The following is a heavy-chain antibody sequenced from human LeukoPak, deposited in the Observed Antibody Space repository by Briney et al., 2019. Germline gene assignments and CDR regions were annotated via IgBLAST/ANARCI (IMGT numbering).Heavy chain of an antibody. Sequence: GGSLRLSCAASGFAFSDYGMNWVRQAPGKGLEWVAFIRFDGHERYVDSVKGRFTISRDTSKNMVYLQMNSLRAEDTAVYYCAKDLLMTQRTVTAPFDYWGQGTLATVSS. CDR2: IRFDGHER. CDR3: AKDLLMTQRTVTAPFDY. D-gene: IGHD2-21*02. CDR1: GFAFSDYG. V-gene: IGHV3-30*02. J-gene: IGHJ4*02.